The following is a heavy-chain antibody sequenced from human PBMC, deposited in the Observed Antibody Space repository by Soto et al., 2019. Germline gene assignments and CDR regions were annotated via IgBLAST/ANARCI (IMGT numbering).Heavy chain of an antibody. D-gene: IGHD6-13*01. CDR3: ARAPQQLVTYYYYYGMDV. Sequence: SETLSLTCAVSGGSISSSNWWSWVRQPPGKGLEWIGEIYHSGSTNYNPSLKSRVTISVDKSKNQLSLKLSSVTAADTAVYYFARAPQQLVTYYYYYGMDVWGQGTTVTVSS. CDR1: GGSISSSNW. CDR2: IYHSGST. J-gene: IGHJ6*02. V-gene: IGHV4-4*02.